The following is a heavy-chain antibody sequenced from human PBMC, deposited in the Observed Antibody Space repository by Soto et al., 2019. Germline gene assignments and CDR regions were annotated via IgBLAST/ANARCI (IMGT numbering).Heavy chain of an antibody. D-gene: IGHD4-4*01. CDR2: ISSSSSTI. Sequence: EVQLVESGGGLVQPGGSLRLSCAASGFTFSSYSMNWVRQAPGKGLEWVSYISSSSSTIYYADSVKGRFTISRDNAKNSLYLQMNSLRDEDTAVYYCARHRNGDGYSYWYFDLWCRGTLVTVSS. CDR1: GFTFSSYS. J-gene: IGHJ2*01. V-gene: IGHV3-48*02. CDR3: ARHRNGDGYSYWYFDL.